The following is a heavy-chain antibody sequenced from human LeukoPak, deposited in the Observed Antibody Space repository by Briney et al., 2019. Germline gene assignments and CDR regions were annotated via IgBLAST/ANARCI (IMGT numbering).Heavy chain of an antibody. CDR3: ARARRDGYPLLY. CDR2: ISSSGSYM. D-gene: IGHD5-24*01. J-gene: IGHJ4*02. CDR1: GFTFSSYS. Sequence: GGSLRLSCAASGFTFSSYSMNWVRQAPGKGLEWVSYISSSGSYMYYADSVKGRFTISRDNAKNSLYLQMNSLRAEDTAVYYCARARRDGYPLLYWGQGTLVTVSS. V-gene: IGHV3-21*01.